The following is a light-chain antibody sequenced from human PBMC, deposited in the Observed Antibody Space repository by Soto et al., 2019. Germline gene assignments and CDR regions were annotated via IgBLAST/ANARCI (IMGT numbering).Light chain of an antibody. J-gene: IGLJ1*01. Sequence: QSVLTQPASVSGSPGQSVTISCTGTSSDFGSYKFVSWYQHHPGKVPKVIIYETSKRPSGVSDRFSGSKSGNTAYLTISGLQAEDEADYYGFSFTSTNTRVLGSAKKVTV. V-gene: IGLV2-23*01. CDR1: SSDFGSYKF. CDR3: FSFTSTNTRV. CDR2: ETS.